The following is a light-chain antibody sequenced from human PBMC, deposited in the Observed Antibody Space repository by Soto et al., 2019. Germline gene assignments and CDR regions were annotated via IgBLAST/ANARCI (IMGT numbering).Light chain of an antibody. V-gene: IGLV1-40*01. CDR1: SSNIGAVYN. Sequence: QSVLTQPPSVSGAPGQRVTISCTGSSSNIGAVYNVHWYQRFPTTAPKLLIFDNINRPSGVPDRFSGSKSDTSASLAITGLQPEDEADYYCQSFDNSLSAVVFGGGTKLTVL. CDR2: DNI. J-gene: IGLJ2*01. CDR3: QSFDNSLSAVV.